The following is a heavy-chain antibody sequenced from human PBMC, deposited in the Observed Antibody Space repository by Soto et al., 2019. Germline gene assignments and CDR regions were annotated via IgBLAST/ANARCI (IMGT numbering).Heavy chain of an antibody. Sequence: QVQLQESGPGLVKPSETLSLTCTVSGGSISGYYWSWIRQPPGKRLEWIGYIDYYGSTNYNPSLKRRVTISVDTSKKQFSLNLGSVTAADTAIYYCARYFAWPSGFDIWGQGTMVTVSS. D-gene: IGHD3-9*01. V-gene: IGHV4-59*01. CDR1: GGSISGYY. CDR3: ARYFAWPSGFDI. CDR2: IDYYGST. J-gene: IGHJ3*02.